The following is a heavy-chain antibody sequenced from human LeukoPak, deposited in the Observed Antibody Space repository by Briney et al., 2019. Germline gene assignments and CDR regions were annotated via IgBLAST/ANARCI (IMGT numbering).Heavy chain of an antibody. CDR1: GDSISGYY. Sequence: SETLSLTCSVSGDSISGYYWSWIRQPPGKGLEWIAYIHNSGNSNYNPSLKSRVTISADTSKNQFSLKLSSVTAADTAVYYCARVRGSFASDYWGQGTLVTVSS. D-gene: IGHD1-26*01. V-gene: IGHV4-59*01. J-gene: IGHJ4*02. CDR3: ARVRGSFASDY. CDR2: IHNSGNS.